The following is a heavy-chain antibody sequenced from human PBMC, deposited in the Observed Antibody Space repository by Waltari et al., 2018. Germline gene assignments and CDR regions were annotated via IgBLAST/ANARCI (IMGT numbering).Heavy chain of an antibody. J-gene: IGHJ4*02. CDR1: GHTFTSYD. CDR3: AVMKENIAPFDY. CDR2: MNPNSGNT. Sequence: QVQLVQSGAEVKTPGASVKVSCKASGHTFTSYDFNWVRQATGQGLEWMGWMNPNSGNTGYAQKFQGRVTITRNTSISTAYMELSSLRSEDTAVYYCAVMKENIAPFDYWGQGTLVTVSS. V-gene: IGHV1-8*03. D-gene: IGHD5-12*01.